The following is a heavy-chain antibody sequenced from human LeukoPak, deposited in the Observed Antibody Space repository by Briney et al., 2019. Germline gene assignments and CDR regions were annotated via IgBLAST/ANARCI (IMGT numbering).Heavy chain of an antibody. CDR1: GFTFDDYG. CDR3: AIVYYDSSGYYPPVGALDI. CDR2: INWNGGST. Sequence: PGGSLRLSCAASGFTFDDYGMSWVRQAPGKWLEWVSGINWNGGSTGYADSVKGRFTISRDNAKNSLYLQMNSLRAEATALYYCAIVYYDSSGYYPPVGALDIWSQGTMVTVSS. J-gene: IGHJ3*02. D-gene: IGHD3-22*01. V-gene: IGHV3-20*04.